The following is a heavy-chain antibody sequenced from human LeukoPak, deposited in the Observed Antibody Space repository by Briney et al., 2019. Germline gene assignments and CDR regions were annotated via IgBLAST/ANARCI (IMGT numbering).Heavy chain of an antibody. CDR2: TSSSSSYI. V-gene: IGHV3-21*01. Sequence: SGGSLRLSCAASGFTFSSYGMSWVRQAPGKGLEWVSSTSSSSSYIYYADSVKGRFTISRDNAKNSLYLQMNSPRAEDTAVYYCAREMGYCSGGSCSFDYWGQGTLVTVSS. J-gene: IGHJ4*02. D-gene: IGHD2-15*01. CDR3: AREMGYCSGGSCSFDY. CDR1: GFTFSSYG.